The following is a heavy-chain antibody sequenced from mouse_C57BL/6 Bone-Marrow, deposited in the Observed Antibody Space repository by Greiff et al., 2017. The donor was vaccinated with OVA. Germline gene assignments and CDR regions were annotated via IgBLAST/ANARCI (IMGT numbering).Heavy chain of an antibody. CDR2: IDPSDSYT. CDR1: GYTFTSYW. Sequence: QVQLQQPGAELVKPGASVKLSCKASGYTFTSYWMQWVKQRPGQGLEWIGEIDPSDSYTNYNQKFKGKATLTVDTSSSTAYMQLSSLTSEDSAVYYCARYWDRFAYWDQGTLVTVSA. CDR3: ARYWDRFAY. D-gene: IGHD4-1*01. J-gene: IGHJ3*01. V-gene: IGHV1-50*01.